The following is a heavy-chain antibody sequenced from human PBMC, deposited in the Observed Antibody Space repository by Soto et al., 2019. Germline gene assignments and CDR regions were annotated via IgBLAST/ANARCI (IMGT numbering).Heavy chain of an antibody. CDR2: IYYSGST. J-gene: IGHJ5*02. Sequence: TSETLSLTCTVSGGSISSYYWSWIRQPPGKGLEWIGYIYYSGSTNYNPSLKSRVTISVDTSKNQFSLKLSSVTAADTAVYYCARVRIFGVVIEWLDPWGQGTLVTISS. CDR1: GGSISSYY. V-gene: IGHV4-59*01. CDR3: ARVRIFGVVIEWLDP. D-gene: IGHD3-3*01.